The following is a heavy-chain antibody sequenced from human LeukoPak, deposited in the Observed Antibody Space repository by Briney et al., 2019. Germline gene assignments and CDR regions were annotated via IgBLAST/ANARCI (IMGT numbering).Heavy chain of an antibody. V-gene: IGHV3-30-3*01. CDR2: ISYDGSNK. CDR3: ARGPTTVTRYNWFDP. CDR1: GFTFSSYA. D-gene: IGHD4-17*01. Sequence: GGSLRLSCAASGFTFSSYAMHWVRQAPGKGLEWVAVISYDGSNKYYADSVKGRFTISRDNSKNTLYLQMNSLRAEDTAVYYCARGPTTVTRYNWFDPWGQGTLVTVSS. J-gene: IGHJ5*02.